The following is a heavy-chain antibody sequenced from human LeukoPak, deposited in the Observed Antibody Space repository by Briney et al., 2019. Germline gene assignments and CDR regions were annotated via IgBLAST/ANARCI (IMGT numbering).Heavy chain of an antibody. CDR3: ASLYCSSTSCYYFDY. J-gene: IGHJ4*02. CDR2: IYYSGST. V-gene: IGHV4-59*08. CDR1: GGSISRYY. Sequence: SETLSLTCTVSGGSISRYYWSWIRQPPGKGLEWIGYIYYSGSTNYNPSLKSRVTISVDTSKNQFSLKLSSVTAADTAVYYCASLYCSSTSCYYFDYWGQGTLVTVSS. D-gene: IGHD2-2*01.